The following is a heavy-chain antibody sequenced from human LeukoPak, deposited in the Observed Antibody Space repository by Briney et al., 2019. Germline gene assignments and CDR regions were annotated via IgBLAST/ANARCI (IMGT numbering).Heavy chain of an antibody. V-gene: IGHV3-48*01. CDR3: ARGSSSWYSRGYYFDY. D-gene: IGHD6-13*01. J-gene: IGHJ4*02. CDR1: GFTFSSYS. CDR2: ISSSSSII. Sequence: GGSLRLSCAASGFTFSSYSMNWVRQAPGKGLEWLSYISSSSSIIYYADSVKGRFTISRDNAKNSLYLQMNSLRAEDTAVYYCARGSSSWYSRGYYFDYWGQGALVTVSS.